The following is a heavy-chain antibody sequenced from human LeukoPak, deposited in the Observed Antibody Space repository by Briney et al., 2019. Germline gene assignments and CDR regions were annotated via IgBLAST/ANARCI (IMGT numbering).Heavy chain of an antibody. CDR1: GGSISSYY. D-gene: IGHD6-19*01. V-gene: IGHV4-59*01. J-gene: IGHJ4*02. CDR3: ARSSGWQHDY. Sequence: SETLSLTCTVSGGSISSYYWSWIRQTPGKGLEWIGYISDTGSTNYKPSLKSRVTISIDTSKNQLSLELSSVTAADTAVYYCARSSGWQHDYWGQGTLVTVSS. CDR2: ISDTGST.